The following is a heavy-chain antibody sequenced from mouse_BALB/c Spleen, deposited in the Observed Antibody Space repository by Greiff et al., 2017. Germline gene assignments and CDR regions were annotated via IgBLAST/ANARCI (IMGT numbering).Heavy chain of an antibody. D-gene: IGHD1-1*01. CDR2: IWTGGGT. J-gene: IGHJ2*01. Sequence: VKLVESGPGLVAPSQSLSITCTVSGFSLTSYDISWIRQPPGKGLEWLGVIWTGGGTNYNSAFMSRLSISKDNSKSQVFLKMNSLQTDDTAIYYCVRGNYGSSYVYWGQGTTLTVSS. CDR3: VRGNYGSSYVY. CDR1: GFSLTSYD. V-gene: IGHV2-9-2*01.